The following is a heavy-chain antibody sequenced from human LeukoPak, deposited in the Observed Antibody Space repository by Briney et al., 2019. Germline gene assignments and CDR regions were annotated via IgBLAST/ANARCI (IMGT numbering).Heavy chain of an antibody. CDR3: ASARESCIGSTCYEYFHH. CDR2: IIPIFGTA. J-gene: IGHJ1*01. CDR1: GGTFSRYA. Sequence: GASVKVSCKASGGTFSRYAISWVRQAPGQGLEWMGGIIPIFGTANYAQKFQGRVTITADESTSTAYMEVSSLRSEDTAVYYCASARESCIGSTCYEYFHHWGQGTPLTVSS. D-gene: IGHD2-2*01. V-gene: IGHV1-69*13.